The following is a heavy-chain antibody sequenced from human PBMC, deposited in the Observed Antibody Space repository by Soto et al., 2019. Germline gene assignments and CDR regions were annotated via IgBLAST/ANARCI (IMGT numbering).Heavy chain of an antibody. Sequence: QVQLVESGGGVVQPGRSLRLSCAASGFTFSSYGMHWVRQAPGKGLEWVAVIWYDGSNKYYADSVKGRFTISRDNSKNTLYRQMNSLRAEDRAVYYCARGSKWEQLFDYWGQGTLVTVSS. J-gene: IGHJ4*02. CDR1: GFTFSSYG. CDR2: IWYDGSNK. CDR3: ARGSKWEQLFDY. D-gene: IGHD1-26*01. V-gene: IGHV3-33*01.